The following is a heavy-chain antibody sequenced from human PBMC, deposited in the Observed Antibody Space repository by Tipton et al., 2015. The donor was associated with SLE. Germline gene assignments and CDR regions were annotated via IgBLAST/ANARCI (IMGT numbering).Heavy chain of an antibody. J-gene: IGHJ5*02. Sequence: TLSLTCAVYGGSFSGYYWSWIRQPPGKGLEWIGEISHSGSTNYNPSLKSRVTISVDTSKNQFSLKLSSVTAADTAVYYCARDLAAVAIDPWGQGTLVTVSS. V-gene: IGHV4-34*01. D-gene: IGHD6-13*01. CDR3: ARDLAAVAIDP. CDR2: ISHSGST. CDR1: GGSFSGYY.